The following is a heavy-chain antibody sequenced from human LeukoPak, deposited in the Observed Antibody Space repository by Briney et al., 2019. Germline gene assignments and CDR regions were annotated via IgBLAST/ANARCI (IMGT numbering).Heavy chain of an antibody. V-gene: IGHV1-46*01. CDR1: GYTFTSYY. D-gene: IGHD6-13*01. J-gene: IGHJ4*02. CDR2: INPSGGST. Sequence: ASVKVSCKASGYTFTSYYIHWVRQAPGQGLEWMGIINPSGGSTTYAQKFQGRVAMTRDTSTSRVYMEVSGLRSEDTAVYYCARTYSSSDEFDYWGQGTLVTVSS. CDR3: ARTYSSSDEFDY.